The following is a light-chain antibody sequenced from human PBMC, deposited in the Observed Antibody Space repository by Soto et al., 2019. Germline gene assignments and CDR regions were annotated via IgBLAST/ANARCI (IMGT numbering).Light chain of an antibody. V-gene: IGKV3-11*01. CDR3: QDRGNWPIYT. CDR2: GAS. J-gene: IGKJ4*01. Sequence: EIVLTQSPATLSLSLGERATLSCRASQSLSGYLAWYQQKPGQPPRLLIYGASHRATGIPARFTGTGSGTDFTLTISRLEPEDFAVYYCQDRGNWPIYTFGGGTKVDIK. CDR1: QSLSGY.